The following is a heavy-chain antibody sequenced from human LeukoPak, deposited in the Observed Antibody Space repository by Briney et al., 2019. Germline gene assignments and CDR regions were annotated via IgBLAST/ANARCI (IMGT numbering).Heavy chain of an antibody. CDR2: INHSGST. CDR3: ARALQIASAGSLDY. D-gene: IGHD6-13*01. V-gene: IGHV4-34*01. Sequence: KPSETLSLTCAVYGGSFSGYYWSWIRQPPGKGLEWIGEINHSGSTNYNPSLKSRVTVSVDTSKSQFPLNLRSVTAADTAVYYCARALQIASAGSLDYWGQGTPVTVSS. CDR1: GGSFSGYY. J-gene: IGHJ4*02.